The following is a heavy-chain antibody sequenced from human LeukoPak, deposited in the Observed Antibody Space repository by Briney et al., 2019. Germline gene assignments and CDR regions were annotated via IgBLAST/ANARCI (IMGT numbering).Heavy chain of an antibody. CDR2: ISGDGSST. D-gene: IGHD5-18*01. CDR3: AKDNTAMVMLHY. V-gene: IGHV3-43*02. Sequence: GGSLRLPCAASGFTFDDYAMHWVRQAPGKGLEWVSLISGDGSSTYYADSVKGRFTISRDNSKNSLYLQMNSLRTEDTALYYCAKDNTAMVMLHYWGQGTLVTVSS. J-gene: IGHJ4*02. CDR1: GFTFDDYA.